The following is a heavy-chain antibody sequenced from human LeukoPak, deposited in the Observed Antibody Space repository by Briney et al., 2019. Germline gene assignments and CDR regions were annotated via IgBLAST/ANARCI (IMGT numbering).Heavy chain of an antibody. D-gene: IGHD1-26*01. CDR1: GGSISSYY. J-gene: IGHJ4*02. Sequence: SETLSLTCTVSGGSISSYYWSWIRQPPGKGLEWIGYTYYSGSTNYNPSLKSRVTISVDTSKNQFSLKLSSVTAADTAVYYCVRRTSGSYSDYWGQGTLVTVSS. V-gene: IGHV4-59*01. CDR3: VRRTSGSYSDY. CDR2: TYYSGST.